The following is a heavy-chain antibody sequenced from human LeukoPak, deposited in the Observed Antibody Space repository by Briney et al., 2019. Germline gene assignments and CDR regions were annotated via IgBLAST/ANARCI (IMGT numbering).Heavy chain of an antibody. CDR2: INHSGST. V-gene: IGHV4-34*01. Sequence: PSETLSLTCAVYGGSFSGYYWSWIRQPPGKGLEWIGEINHSGSTNYNSSLKSRVTISVDTSKNQFSLKLSSVTAAVTAVYYCARGRDGYMSEIDYWGQGTLVTVSS. CDR1: GGSFSGYY. D-gene: IGHD5-24*01. CDR3: ARGRDGYMSEIDY. J-gene: IGHJ4*02.